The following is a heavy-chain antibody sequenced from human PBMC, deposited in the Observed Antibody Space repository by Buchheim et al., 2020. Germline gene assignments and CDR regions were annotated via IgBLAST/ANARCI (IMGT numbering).Heavy chain of an antibody. Sequence: QVQLQESGPGLVKPSQTLSLTCTVSGGSISSGDYYWSWIRQPPGKGLEWIGYIYYSGSTYYNPSLKSRVTISVDTSKKQFPLKLSSVTAADTAVYYCARGEDIVVVPAAIRGGNWFDPWGQGTL. CDR2: IYYSGST. D-gene: IGHD2-2*02. J-gene: IGHJ5*02. CDR1: GGSISSGDYY. V-gene: IGHV4-30-4*01. CDR3: ARGEDIVVVPAAIRGGNWFDP.